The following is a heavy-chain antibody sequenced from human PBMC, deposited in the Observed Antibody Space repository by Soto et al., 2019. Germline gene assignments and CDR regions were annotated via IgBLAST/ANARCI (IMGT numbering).Heavy chain of an antibody. Sequence: SETLSLTCTVSGGSVSSGSYYWSWIRQPPGKGLEWIGYIYYSGSTYYNPSLKSRVTISVDRSKNQFSPKLSSVTAADTAVYYCARWWMYASRFDPWGQGTLVTVSS. D-gene: IGHD2-8*01. CDR3: ARWWMYASRFDP. V-gene: IGHV4-61*01. CDR2: IYYSGST. J-gene: IGHJ5*02. CDR1: GGSVSSGSYY.